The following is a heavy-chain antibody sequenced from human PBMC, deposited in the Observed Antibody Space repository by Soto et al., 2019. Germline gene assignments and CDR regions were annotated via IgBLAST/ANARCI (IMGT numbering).Heavy chain of an antibody. Sequence: GGSLRLSCAASGFTFSSYAMHWVRQAPGKGLEWVAVISYDGRNKYYADSMKGRFTISRDNSKNTQYLQMNSLRAEDTVVYDCARVDDGVSSWYDLNAEYFQHWCQGTLVTVSS. V-gene: IGHV3-30*04. CDR1: GFTFSSYA. CDR3: ARVDDGVSSWYDLNAEYFQH. D-gene: IGHD6-13*01. CDR2: ISYDGRNK. J-gene: IGHJ1*01.